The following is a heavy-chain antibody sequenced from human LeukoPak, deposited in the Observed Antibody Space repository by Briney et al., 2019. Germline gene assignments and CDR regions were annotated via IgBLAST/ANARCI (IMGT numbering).Heavy chain of an antibody. CDR3: ARVASGSSYRPFDC. J-gene: IGHJ4*02. V-gene: IGHV3-7*01. Sequence: GGSLRLSCAASGFTFSSYAMSWVRQAPGNGPEWVANIKEDESEKNYVDSVKGRFTISRDSAKNALYLQMNSLRAEDTAVYYCARVASGSSYRPFDCWGQGTLVTVSS. CDR2: IKEDESEK. CDR1: GFTFSSYA. D-gene: IGHD3-10*01.